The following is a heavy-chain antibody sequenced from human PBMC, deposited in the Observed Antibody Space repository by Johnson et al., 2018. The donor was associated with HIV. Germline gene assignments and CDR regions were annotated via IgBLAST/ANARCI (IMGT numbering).Heavy chain of an antibody. Sequence: VQLVESGGGLIQPGGSLRLYCAASGFTVSSNYMSWVRQAPGKGLEWVSVIYSGGSTYYADSVKGRFAISRDNSKNTLYLQMNSLRAEDTAVYYCAIDKSSGYFDAFDIWGQGTMVTVSS. CDR2: IYSGGST. V-gene: IGHV3-53*01. J-gene: IGHJ3*02. CDR1: GFTVSSNY. CDR3: AIDKSSGYFDAFDI. D-gene: IGHD3-22*01.